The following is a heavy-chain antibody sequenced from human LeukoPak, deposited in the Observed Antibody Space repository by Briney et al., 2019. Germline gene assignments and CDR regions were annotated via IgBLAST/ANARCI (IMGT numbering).Heavy chain of an antibody. Sequence: AAVKVSCKASGYTFTGYYMHWVRQAPGQGLEWMGWINPNSGGTHYEQKFQGRVTMTRDTSISTAYIELSRLRSDDTAVYYCARDGRYCSGGRCYNDYWGEGTLVTLST. J-gene: IGHJ4*02. CDR2: INPNSGGT. CDR1: GYTFTGYY. CDR3: ARDGRYCSGGRCYNDY. V-gene: IGHV1-2*02. D-gene: IGHD2-15*01.